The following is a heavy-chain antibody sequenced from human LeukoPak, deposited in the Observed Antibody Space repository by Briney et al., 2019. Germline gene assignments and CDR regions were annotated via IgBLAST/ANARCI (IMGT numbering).Heavy chain of an antibody. V-gene: IGHV1-46*01. CDR3: ARDATVTTGYFQH. J-gene: IGHJ1*01. CDR2: ISPSGGST. CDR1: GYTFTSYY. Sequence: GASVKVSCKASGYTFTSYYMHWVRQAPGQGLEWMGIISPSGGSTSYAQKFQGRVTMTRDTSTSTVYMELSSLRSEDTAVYYCARDATVTTGYFQHWGQGTLVTVSS. D-gene: IGHD4-17*01.